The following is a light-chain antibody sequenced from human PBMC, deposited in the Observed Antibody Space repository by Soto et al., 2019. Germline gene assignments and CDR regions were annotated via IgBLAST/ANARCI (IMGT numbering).Light chain of an antibody. Sequence: QPVLTQPPSASGTPEQRVTISCSGSSSNIGSNTVVWYQQFPGTAPKLLIYSNNQRPSGVPDRFSGSKSGTSASLAISGLHSEDEADYYCAAWDDSLNGQVFGTGTKLTVL. V-gene: IGLV1-44*01. J-gene: IGLJ1*01. CDR3: AAWDDSLNGQV. CDR1: SSNIGSNT. CDR2: SNN.